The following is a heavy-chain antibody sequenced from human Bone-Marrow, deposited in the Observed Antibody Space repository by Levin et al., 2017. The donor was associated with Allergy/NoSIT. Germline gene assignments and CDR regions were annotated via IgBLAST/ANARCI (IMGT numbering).Heavy chain of an antibody. CDR1: GFTFSTYA. D-gene: IGHD3-10*01. Sequence: GESLKISCSASGFTFSTYAMHWVRQAPGKGLEYVSRISSNGGSTFYVDSVKGRFTISRDNSKNTLYLQMSRLRAEDTALYYCVNQISGSVIWGQGTLVTVSS. V-gene: IGHV3-64D*06. J-gene: IGHJ4*02. CDR3: VNQISGSVI. CDR2: ISSNGGST.